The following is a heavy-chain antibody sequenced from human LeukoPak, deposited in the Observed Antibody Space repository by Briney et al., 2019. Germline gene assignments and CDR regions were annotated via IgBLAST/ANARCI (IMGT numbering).Heavy chain of an antibody. CDR2: IYSGGST. D-gene: IGHD1-26*01. Sequence: PGGSLRLSCAASGFTFSSYAMSWVRQAPGKGLEWVSVIYSGGSTYYADSVKGRFTISRDNSKNTLYLQMNSLRAEDTAVYYCARDRGDYWGQGTLVTVSS. CDR3: ARDRGDY. CDR1: GFTFSSYA. J-gene: IGHJ4*02. V-gene: IGHV3-66*01.